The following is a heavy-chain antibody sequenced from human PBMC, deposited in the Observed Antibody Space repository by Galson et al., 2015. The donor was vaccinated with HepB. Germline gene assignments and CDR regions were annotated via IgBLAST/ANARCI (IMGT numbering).Heavy chain of an antibody. D-gene: IGHD4-17*01. CDR3: ARYYGDYRAFDY. V-gene: IGHV3-33*01. CDR1: EPAFSSHG. J-gene: IGHJ4*02. Sequence: SLRLSCAAFEPAFSSHGMHWVRQAPGKGLEWVALIWFDGSKDYYADSVKGRFTISRDNSNNMLYLQMNNLRVEDTAVYYCARYYGDYRAFDYWGQGTLVSVSS. CDR2: IWFDGSKD.